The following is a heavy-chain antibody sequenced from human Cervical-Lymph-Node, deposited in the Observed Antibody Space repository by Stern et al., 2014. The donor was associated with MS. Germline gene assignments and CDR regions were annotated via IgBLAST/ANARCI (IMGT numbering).Heavy chain of an antibody. CDR3: SSNPKGDYPDY. CDR2: IYPGNGNT. V-gene: IGHV1-3*01. J-gene: IGHJ4*02. D-gene: IGHD4-17*01. Sequence: QVQLVQSGAEVKEPGASVKVSCKASGYTFTSYSFHWVRQAPGQGIEWMGWIYPGNGNTQYSQKFQGRVTITRDTSASTVFMDLSSLRSEDTAIYYCSSNPKGDYPDYWGQGTLVTVSS. CDR1: GYTFTSYS.